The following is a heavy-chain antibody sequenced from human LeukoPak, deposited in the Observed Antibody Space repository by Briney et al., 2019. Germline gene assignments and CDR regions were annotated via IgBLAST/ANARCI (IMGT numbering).Heavy chain of an antibody. CDR3: ARDYGSGSYYLLPHFDY. V-gene: IGHV4-34*01. J-gene: IGHJ4*02. Sequence: SETLSLTCAVYGGSFSGYYWSWLRQPPGKGLEWIGEINHSGSTNYNPSLKSRVTISVDTSKNQFSLKLNSVTAADTAVYYCARDYGSGSYYLLPHFDYWGQGTLVTVSS. CDR2: INHSGST. CDR1: GGSFSGYY. D-gene: IGHD3-10*01.